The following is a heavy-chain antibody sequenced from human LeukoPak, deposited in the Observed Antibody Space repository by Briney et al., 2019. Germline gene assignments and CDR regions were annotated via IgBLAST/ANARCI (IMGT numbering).Heavy chain of an antibody. CDR1: GYTFTSYG. J-gene: IGHJ6*02. V-gene: IGHV1-18*01. D-gene: IGHD6-19*01. Sequence: ASVKVSCKASGYTFTSYGIIWVRQAPGQGLEWMGWISAYNGNTNYAQKLQGRVTMTTDTSTSTAYMELRSLRSDDTAVYYCARAPDDGSVPSGWYRLLNYYYYYGMDVWGQGTTVTVSS. CDR2: ISAYNGNT. CDR3: ARAPDDGSVPSGWYRLLNYYYYYGMDV.